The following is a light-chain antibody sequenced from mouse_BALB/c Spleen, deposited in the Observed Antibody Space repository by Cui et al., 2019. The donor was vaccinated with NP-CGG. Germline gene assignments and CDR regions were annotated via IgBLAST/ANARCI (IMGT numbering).Light chain of an antibody. V-gene: IGLV1*01. J-gene: IGLJ1*01. CDR3: ALWYSNHWV. Sequence: AVVTHESALTTSPSETVTLTCRSSTGAVTTSNYANWVQEKPDHLFTGLIGGTNNRAPGVPARFSGSLIGDKAALTITGAQTEDEAIYFCALWYSNHWVFGGGTKLTVL. CDR1: TGAVTTSNY. CDR2: GTN.